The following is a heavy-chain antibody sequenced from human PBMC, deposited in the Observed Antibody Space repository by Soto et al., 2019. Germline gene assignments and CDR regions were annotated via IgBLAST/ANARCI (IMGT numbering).Heavy chain of an antibody. CDR2: IFYGGRP. CDR3: ARHHGITAEFYFDF. Sequence: QVQLQESGPKLVKPSETLSLTCSVSGGSISGYYWSWIRQAPGKGLEWIGYIFYGGRPSYNPSLKSRVTISADTPKNQFSLRLASVTAADTAVYYCARHHGITAEFYFDFWGQGTLVTVSS. CDR1: GGSISGYY. V-gene: IGHV4-59*01. J-gene: IGHJ4*02. D-gene: IGHD3-16*01.